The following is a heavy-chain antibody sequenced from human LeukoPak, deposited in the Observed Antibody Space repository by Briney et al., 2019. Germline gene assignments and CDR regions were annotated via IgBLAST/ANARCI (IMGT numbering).Heavy chain of an antibody. D-gene: IGHD4-11*01. CDR3: ARDHSNYPFDY. J-gene: IGHJ4*02. CDR2: INPSGGST. V-gene: IGHV1-46*01. CDR1: GYTFTSYY. Sequence: ASMKVSCRASGYTFTSYYMHWVRQAPGQGLEWMGIINPSGGSTSYAQKFQGRVTMTRDMSTSTVYMELSSLRSEDTAVYYCARDHSNYPFDYWGQGTLVTVSS.